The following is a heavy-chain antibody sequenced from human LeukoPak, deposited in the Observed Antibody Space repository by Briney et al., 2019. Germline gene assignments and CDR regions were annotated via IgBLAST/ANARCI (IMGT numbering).Heavy chain of an antibody. V-gene: IGHV3-74*01. CDR2: INTDGSIT. CDR3: ARVDLRGLFDD. J-gene: IGHJ4*02. D-gene: IGHD4-17*01. CDR1: GFTVSSSNY. Sequence: GGSLRLSCAASGFTVSSSNYMNWVRQAPGKGLEWVSRINTDGSITTYADSVKGRFTISRDNAKNKLYLQMNSLRAEDTAMYYCARVDLRGLFDDWGQGTLVTVSS.